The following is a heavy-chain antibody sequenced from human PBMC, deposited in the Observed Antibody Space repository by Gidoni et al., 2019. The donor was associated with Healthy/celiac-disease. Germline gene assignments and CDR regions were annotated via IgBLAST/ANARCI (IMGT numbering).Heavy chain of an antibody. Sequence: QVQLQQWGAGLLKPSETLSLTCALYGGSFPGYYWSWIRQPPGKGLEWIGEINHSGSTNYNPSLKSRGTISVDTSKNQFSLKLSSVTAADTDVDYCARGPSYDSSGPTNDWFDPWGQGTLVTVSS. D-gene: IGHD3-22*01. CDR2: INHSGST. V-gene: IGHV4-34*01. CDR1: GGSFPGYY. CDR3: ARGPSYDSSGPTNDWFDP. J-gene: IGHJ5*02.